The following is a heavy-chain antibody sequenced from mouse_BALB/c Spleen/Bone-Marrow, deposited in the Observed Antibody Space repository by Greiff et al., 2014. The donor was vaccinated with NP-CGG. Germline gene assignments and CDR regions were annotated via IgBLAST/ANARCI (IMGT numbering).Heavy chain of an antibody. Sequence: EVKLQESGAELVKPGASVKLSCTASGFNIKDNYMHWVKQRPGQGLEWIGRIDPANGNTNYDPKFKGKATITADKSSNTAYLQLSSLTSEDTAVYYCASCYYGCSSFAYWGQGTLVTVSA. CDR1: GFNIKDNY. V-gene: IGHV14-3*02. CDR2: IDPANGNT. J-gene: IGHJ3*01. D-gene: IGHD1-1*01. CDR3: ASCYYGCSSFAY.